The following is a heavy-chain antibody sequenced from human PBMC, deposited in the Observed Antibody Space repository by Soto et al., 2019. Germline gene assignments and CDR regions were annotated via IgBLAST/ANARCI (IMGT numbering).Heavy chain of an antibody. V-gene: IGHV4-39*01. CDR3: ARRTYATYGMDV. J-gene: IGHJ6*02. Sequence: QLLLQESGPGLVKPSETLSLTCTVSGGSISSSSYYWVWIRQPPGKGLEWIGNIYYTGTTYYNPSLKSRVTISVDTSKNQFSLKLSSVIAADTAVYYCARRTYATYGMDVWSPGTTVIVSS. CDR2: IYYTGTT. D-gene: IGHD2-8*01. CDR1: GGSISSSSYY.